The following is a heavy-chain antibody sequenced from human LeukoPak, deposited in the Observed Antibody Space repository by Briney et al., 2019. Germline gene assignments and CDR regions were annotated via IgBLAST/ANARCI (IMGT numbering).Heavy chain of an antibody. J-gene: IGHJ4*02. D-gene: IGHD3-10*01. CDR2: NHSGGT. Sequence: TSETLSLTCTVSGYSINSGYTWGWIRQPPGKGLEWIGNNHSGGTYYNPSLTSRVTISVDTSKNQFSLKLTSVTAADTAVYYCARNAYYSADYWGQGTLVTVSS. CDR1: GYSINSGYT. CDR3: ARNAYYSADY. V-gene: IGHV4-38-2*02.